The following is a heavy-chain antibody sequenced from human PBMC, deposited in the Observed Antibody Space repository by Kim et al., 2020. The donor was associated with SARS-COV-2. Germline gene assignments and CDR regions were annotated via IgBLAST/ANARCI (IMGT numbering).Heavy chain of an antibody. D-gene: IGHD3-22*01. CDR3: ARTADYYDSSGYYTRDYYYGMDV. CDR1: GGTFSSYA. Sequence: SVKVSCKASGGTFSSYAISWVRQAPGQGLEWMGGIIPIFGTANYAQKFQGRVTITADKSTSTAYMELSSLRSEDTAVYYCARTADYYDSSGYYTRDYYYGMDVWGQGTTVTVSS. CDR2: IIPIFGTA. V-gene: IGHV1-69*06. J-gene: IGHJ6*02.